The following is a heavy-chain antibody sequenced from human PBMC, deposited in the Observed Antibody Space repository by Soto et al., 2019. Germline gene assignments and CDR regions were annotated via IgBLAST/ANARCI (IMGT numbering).Heavy chain of an antibody. CDR3: AKDSSIVGATGHLSL. CDR1: GFTFSSYA. D-gene: IGHD1-26*01. V-gene: IGHV3-23*01. J-gene: IGHJ4*02. Sequence: EVQLLESGGGLVQPGGSLRLSCAASGFTFSSYAMSWVRQAPGKGLEWVSAISGSGGSTYYADSVKGRFTISRDNSKNTLYLQMDSLRAEDTAVYYCAKDSSIVGATGHLSLWGQGTLVTVSS. CDR2: ISGSGGST.